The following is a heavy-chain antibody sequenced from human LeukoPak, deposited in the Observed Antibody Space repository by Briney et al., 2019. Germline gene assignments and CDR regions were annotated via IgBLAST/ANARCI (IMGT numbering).Heavy chain of an antibody. J-gene: IGHJ3*01. D-gene: IGHD3-22*01. V-gene: IGHV4-59*11. CDR2: VSYIVRT. CDR3: ARLLDNDISGDPDTFDV. CDR1: GGSLSGHY. Sequence: PSETLSLTCTVSGGSLSGHYWSWIRQPLGQRLEWVGYVSYIVRTTYHPSLQSRVTISIDTSKSQLSLKLTSMTSADTAVYSCARLLDNDISGDPDTFDVWGQGTTVIVSS.